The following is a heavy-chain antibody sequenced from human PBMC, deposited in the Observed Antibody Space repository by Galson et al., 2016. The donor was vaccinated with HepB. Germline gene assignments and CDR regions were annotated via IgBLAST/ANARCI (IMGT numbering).Heavy chain of an antibody. CDR3: AREVWYNWLVAWFDP. CDR1: GFIFSSYG. D-gene: IGHD1-20*01. J-gene: IGHJ5*02. Sequence: SLRLSCAASGFIFSSYGMHWVRQAPGKGLEWVAVISYDGSNKYYADSVKGRFIISRDNSKNTLYLQMNSLRAEDTAVYYCAREVWYNWLVAWFDPWGQGTLVTVSS. V-gene: IGHV3-30*04. CDR2: ISYDGSNK.